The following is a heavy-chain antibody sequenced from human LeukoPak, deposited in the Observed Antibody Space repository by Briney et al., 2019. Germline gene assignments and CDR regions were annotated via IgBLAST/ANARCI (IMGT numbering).Heavy chain of an antibody. CDR3: ARSVSYYYGSGSYLVVGFDY. V-gene: IGHV4-39*01. CDR1: GGSISSSSYY. D-gene: IGHD3-10*01. Sequence: PSETLSLTCTVSGGSISSSSYYWGWIRQPPGKGLEWIGSIYYSGSTYYNPSLKSRVTISVDTSKNQFSLKLSSVTAADTAVYYCARSVSYYYGSGSYLVVGFDYWGQGTLVTVSS. CDR2: IYYSGST. J-gene: IGHJ4*02.